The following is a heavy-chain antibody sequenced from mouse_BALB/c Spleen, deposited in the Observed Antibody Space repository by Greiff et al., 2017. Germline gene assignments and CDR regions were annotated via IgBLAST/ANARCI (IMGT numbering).Heavy chain of an antibody. CDR2: IYPGGGYT. J-gene: IGHJ4*01. V-gene: IGHV1-63*02. CDR1: GYTFTNYW. D-gene: IGHD1-1*01. CDR3: ARDGVELYAMDY. Sequence: QVQLQQSGAELVRPGTSVKISCKASGYTFTNYWLGWVKQRPGHGLEWIGDIYPGGGYTNYNEKFKGKATRTADTSSSTAYMQLSSLTSEDSAVYFCARDGVELYAMDYWGQGTSVTVSS.